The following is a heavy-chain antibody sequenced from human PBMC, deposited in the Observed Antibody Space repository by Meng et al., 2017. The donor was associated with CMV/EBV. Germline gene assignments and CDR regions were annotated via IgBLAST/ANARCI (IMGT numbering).Heavy chain of an antibody. CDR3: AREVGSRGWFDP. CDR2: IYYSGST. D-gene: IGHD6-13*01. CDR1: GGSISSGGYY. V-gene: IGHV4-31*03. J-gene: IGHJ5*02. Sequence: SETLSLTCTVSGGSISSGGYYWSWIRQHPGKGLEWIGYIYYSGSTYYNPSLKSRVTISVDTSKNQLSLKLSSVTAADTAVYYCAREVGSRGWFDPWGQGTLVTVSS.